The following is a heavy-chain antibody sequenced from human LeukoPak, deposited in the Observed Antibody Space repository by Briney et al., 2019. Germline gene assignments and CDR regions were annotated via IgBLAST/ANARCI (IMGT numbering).Heavy chain of an antibody. CDR1: GYTFTSYD. D-gene: IGHD3-16*02. Sequence: GASVKVSCKASGYTFTSYDINWVRQATGQGLEWMGWMNPNSGNTGYAQEFQGRVTMTRNTSISTAYMELSSLRSENTAVYYCARKNYDYVWGSYRQGYFDYWGQGTLVTVSS. V-gene: IGHV1-8*01. J-gene: IGHJ4*02. CDR2: MNPNSGNT. CDR3: ARKNYDYVWGSYRQGYFDY.